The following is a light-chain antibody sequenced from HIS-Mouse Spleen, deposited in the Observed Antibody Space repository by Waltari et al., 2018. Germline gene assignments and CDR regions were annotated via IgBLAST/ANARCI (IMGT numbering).Light chain of an antibody. CDR3: CSYAGSSTWV. V-gene: IGLV2-23*01. J-gene: IGLJ3*02. CDR2: EGS. CDR1: SSDVGSYNL. Sequence: QSALTQPASVSGSPGQSITISCTGTSSDVGSYNLVSWYQQHPSKAPKLIIYEGSKRPAAVSNRFSGSKSGNTASLTISGLQAEDEADDYCCSYAGSSTWVFGGGTK.